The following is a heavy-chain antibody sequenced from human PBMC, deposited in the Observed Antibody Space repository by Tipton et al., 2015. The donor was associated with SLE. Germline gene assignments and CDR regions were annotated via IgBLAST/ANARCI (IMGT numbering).Heavy chain of an antibody. Sequence: TLSLTCTVSGGSIGSHYWTWIRQPPGKGLEWIGWISYSGNTNFNPSLKSRVTISIDRSGSQFSLSLTSVTAADTAVYYCASDSTRWSFWGQGTLVTVSS. CDR2: ISYSGNT. V-gene: IGHV4-59*11. J-gene: IGHJ4*02. CDR3: ASDSTRWSF. D-gene: IGHD2/OR15-2a*01. CDR1: GGSIGSHY.